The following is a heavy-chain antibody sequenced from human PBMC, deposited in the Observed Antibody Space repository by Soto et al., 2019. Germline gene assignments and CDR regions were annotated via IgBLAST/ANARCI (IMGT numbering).Heavy chain of an antibody. V-gene: IGHV3-64*02. CDR1: GFTFSSYA. CDR3: ARGGGYCSSTSCYTAHYGMDV. Sequence: EVQLVESGEGLVQPGGSLRLSCAASGFTFSSYAMHWVRQAPGKGPEYVSAISSNGGSTYYADSVKGRFTISRDNSKNTLYLQMGSLRAEDMAVYYCARGGGYCSSTSCYTAHYGMDVWGQGTTVTVSS. D-gene: IGHD2-2*02. J-gene: IGHJ6*02. CDR2: ISSNGGST.